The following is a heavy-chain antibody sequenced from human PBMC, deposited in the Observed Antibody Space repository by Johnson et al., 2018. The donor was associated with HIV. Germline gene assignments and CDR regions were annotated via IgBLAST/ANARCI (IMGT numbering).Heavy chain of an antibody. Sequence: VQLVESGGGLVQPGGSLRLSCSASGFSVSSNYMSWVRQAPGKGLAWVSVIYSGDTTYYADSVKGRFTISRDNSKNTLYLQMNSLRAEDTAVYYCARAYSYGVFDIWGQGTMVTVSS. CDR3: ARAYSYGVFDI. V-gene: IGHV3-66*01. CDR2: IYSGDTT. D-gene: IGHD5-18*01. CDR1: GFSVSSNY. J-gene: IGHJ3*02.